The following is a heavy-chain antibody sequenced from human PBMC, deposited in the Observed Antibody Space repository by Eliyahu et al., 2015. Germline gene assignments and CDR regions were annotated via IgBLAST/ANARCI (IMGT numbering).Heavy chain of an antibody. D-gene: IGHD4-17*01. CDR3: AHRLASVTSFDY. CDR2: IYWDDDK. CDR1: GFXXXSSXVG. Sequence: QITLXESGPTLVKPTQTLTLTCTFXGFXXXSSXVGVGWIRQPPGKALEWLTLIYWDDDKRYSPSLNSRLTITKDTSKNQVVLTMTNMDPVDTATYYCAHRLASVTSFDYWGQGTLVTVSS. V-gene: IGHV2-5*02. J-gene: IGHJ4*02.